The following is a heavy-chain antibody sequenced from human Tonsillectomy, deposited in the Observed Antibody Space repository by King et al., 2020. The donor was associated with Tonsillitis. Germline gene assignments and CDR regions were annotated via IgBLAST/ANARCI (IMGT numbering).Heavy chain of an antibody. J-gene: IGHJ4*02. CDR2: INHSGST. Sequence: VQLQQWGAGLLKPSETLSLTCAVYGGSFSGYYWSWIRQPPGKGLEWIGEINHSGSTNYNPSLKSRVTISVDTSKNQFSLKLSSVTAADTAVYYCARGANWNDVLWYFDYWGQGTLVTVSS. CDR3: ARGANWNDVLWYFDY. D-gene: IGHD1-1*01. V-gene: IGHV4-34*01. CDR1: GGSFSGYY.